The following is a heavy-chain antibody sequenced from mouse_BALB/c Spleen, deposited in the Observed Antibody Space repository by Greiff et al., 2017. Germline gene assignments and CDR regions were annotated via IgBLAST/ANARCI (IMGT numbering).Heavy chain of an antibody. V-gene: IGHV1-69*02. J-gene: IGHJ1*01. D-gene: IGHD2-14*01. CDR2: IDPSDSET. CDR1: GYTFTSYW. CDR3: ARSWVRREWYFDV. Sequence: QVQLQQPGAELVKPGAPVKLSCKASGYTFTSYWMNWVKQRPGRGLEWIGRIDPSDSETHYNQKFKDKATLTVDKSSSTAYIQLSSLTSEDSAVYYCARSWVRREWYFDVWGAGTTVTVSS.